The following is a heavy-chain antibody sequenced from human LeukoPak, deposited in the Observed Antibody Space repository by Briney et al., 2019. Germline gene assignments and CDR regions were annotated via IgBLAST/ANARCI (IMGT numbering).Heavy chain of an antibody. D-gene: IGHD4-23*01. V-gene: IGHV3-30-3*01. J-gene: IGHJ6*03. Sequence: PGGSLRLSCAASGFTFSSYAMHWVRQAPGKGLEWVAVISYDGSNKYYADSVKGRFTISRDNSKNTLYLQMNSLRAEDTAVYYCARDGGGTPYYYYYMDVWGKGTTVTVSS. CDR3: ARDGGGTPYYYYYMDV. CDR2: ISYDGSNK. CDR1: GFTFSSYA.